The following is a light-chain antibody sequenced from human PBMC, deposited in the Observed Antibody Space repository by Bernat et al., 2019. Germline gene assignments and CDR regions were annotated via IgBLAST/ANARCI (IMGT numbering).Light chain of an antibody. Sequence: DIQMTQSPSSLSASVGDRVTITCWATQDISKYLAWFQQKPGKAPKSLIYGASTLHSGVPSRFSGSGSGTDFTLTISSLQPDDLATYYCQQYDRYPLTFGGGTKVEVK. V-gene: IGKV1-16*01. CDR1: QDISKY. CDR3: QQYDRYPLT. CDR2: GAS. J-gene: IGKJ4*01.